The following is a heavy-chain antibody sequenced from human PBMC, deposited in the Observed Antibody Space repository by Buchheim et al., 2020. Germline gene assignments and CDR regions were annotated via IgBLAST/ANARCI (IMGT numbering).Heavy chain of an antibody. V-gene: IGHV3-7*01. CDR2: IKQDGTIT. J-gene: IGHJ4*02. D-gene: IGHD4/OR15-4a*01. CDR3: ARDYGE. Sequence: EVQLVESGGGLVQPGESLRLSCVASGFSFRDQWMSWVRQVPGTGLQWVANIKQDGTITTYLDSVKGRFTISRANAKNSLYLQMNNLRGEDTAVYFCARDYGEWGQGTL. CDR1: GFSFRDQW.